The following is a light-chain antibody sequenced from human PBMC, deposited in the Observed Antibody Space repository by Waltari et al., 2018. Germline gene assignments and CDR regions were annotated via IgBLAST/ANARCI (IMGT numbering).Light chain of an antibody. CDR2: EVS. V-gene: IGLV2-8*01. CDR3: SSYAGSNNVV. CDR1: SSDVGGYNY. J-gene: IGLJ2*01. Sequence: QSALTQPPSASGSPGPSVTISCTGTSSDVGGYNYVSWYHQHPGKAPKLMIYEVSKRPSGVPDRFSGCKSGNTASLTVSGLQAEDEADYYCSSYAGSNNVVFGGGTKLTVL.